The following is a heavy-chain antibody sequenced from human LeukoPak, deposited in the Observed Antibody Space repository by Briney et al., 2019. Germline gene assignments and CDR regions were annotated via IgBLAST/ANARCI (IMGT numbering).Heavy chain of an antibody. V-gene: IGHV3-21*01. CDR3: ARALGQQLVTSFDY. J-gene: IGHJ4*02. CDR1: GFTFSDHW. D-gene: IGHD6-13*01. CDR2: ISSSSSYI. Sequence: GGSLRLSCGASGFTFSDHWMSWVGQAPGKGLEWVSSISSSSSYIYYGTSVKGRFTNCRDNATNSLYLQMTSLRAEDTAVYYCARALGQQLVTSFDYWGQGTLVTVSS.